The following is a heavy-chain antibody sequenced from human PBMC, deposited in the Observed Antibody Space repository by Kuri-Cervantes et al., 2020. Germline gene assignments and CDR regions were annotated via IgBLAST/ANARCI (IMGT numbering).Heavy chain of an antibody. CDR1: GYTFTSYS. V-gene: IGHV1-18*01. Sequence: ASVKVSCKASGYTFTSYSISWVRQAPGQGLEWMGWINAYNGNTNYAQKLQGRVTMTTDTSTSTAYMELSRLRSDDTAVYYCARSWDYDAALDYWGQGTLVTVSS. J-gene: IGHJ4*02. D-gene: IGHD1-7*01. CDR3: ARSWDYDAALDY. CDR2: INAYNGNT.